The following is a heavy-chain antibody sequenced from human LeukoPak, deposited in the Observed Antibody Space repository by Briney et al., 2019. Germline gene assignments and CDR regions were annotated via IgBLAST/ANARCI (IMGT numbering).Heavy chain of an antibody. CDR1: GHTFTSYG. CDR3: ARDSQLADDYYYYYGMDV. V-gene: IGHV1-18*01. D-gene: IGHD6-13*01. J-gene: IGHJ6*02. CDR2: ISAYNGNT. Sequence: GASVKVSCKASGHTFTSYGISWVRQAPGQGLEWMGWISAYNGNTNYAQKLQGRVTMTTDTSTSTAYMELRSLRSDDTAVYYCARDSQLADDYYYYYGMDVWGQGTTVTVSS.